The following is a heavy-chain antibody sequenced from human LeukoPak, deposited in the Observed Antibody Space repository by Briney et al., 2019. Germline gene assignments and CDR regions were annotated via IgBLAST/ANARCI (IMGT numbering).Heavy chain of an antibody. D-gene: IGHD4-23*01. CDR2: ISGSGGST. CDR1: GFTFSSYA. CDR3: AKDKAPTVVALNYWYFDL. J-gene: IGHJ2*01. V-gene: IGHV3-23*01. Sequence: GGSLRLSCAASGFTFSSYAMSWVRQAPGKGLEWVSAISGSGGSTYYADSVKGRFTISRDNSKNTLYLQMNSLRAEDTAVYYCAKDKAPTVVALNYWYFDLWGRGTLVTVSS.